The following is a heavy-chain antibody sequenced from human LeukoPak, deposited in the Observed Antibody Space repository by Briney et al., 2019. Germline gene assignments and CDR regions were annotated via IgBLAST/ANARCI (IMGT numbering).Heavy chain of an antibody. CDR1: GFTVSSNY. Sequence: GGSLRLSCAASGFTVSSNYMSWVRQAPGKGLEWLSVIYSGGFTYYADSVKGRFTISSDTSKNTMYLQMNSLRAEDTAVYYCARDLSPVVRASPMGYWGQGTLVTVSS. J-gene: IGHJ4*02. V-gene: IGHV3-66*02. CDR3: ARDLSPVVRASPMGY. D-gene: IGHD3-10*01. CDR2: IYSGGFT.